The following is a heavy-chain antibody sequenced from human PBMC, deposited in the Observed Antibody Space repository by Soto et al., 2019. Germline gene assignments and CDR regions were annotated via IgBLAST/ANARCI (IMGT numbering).Heavy chain of an antibody. CDR3: ARDDATHCGDDCYQYFYYGMDV. D-gene: IGHD2-21*02. J-gene: IGHJ6*02. V-gene: IGHV1-69*01. CDR1: GGSFSKFA. CDR2: IIPTLGTT. Sequence: QVQLVQSGTEVKTPGSSVKVSCKASGGSFSKFAINWVRQAPGQGLEWMGGIIPTLGTTDYAHKFQGRVTITADEATRTAYMELSGLRSEDTAVYYCARDDATHCGDDCYQYFYYGMDVWGQGTTVTVSS.